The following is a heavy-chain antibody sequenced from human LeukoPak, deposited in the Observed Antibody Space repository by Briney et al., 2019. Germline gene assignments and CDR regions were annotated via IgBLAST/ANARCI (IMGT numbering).Heavy chain of an antibody. D-gene: IGHD1-14*01. CDR2: ITNDGSST. CDR1: GLTFSSHW. V-gene: IGHV3-74*01. J-gene: IGHJ6*02. Sequence: SGGSLRLSCAASGLTFSSHWMHWVRQAPGKGLVWVSRITNDGSSTTYADSVKGRFTISRDNAKNTLYLQVNSLRAEDTAVYYCAKVRTYFYHGLDVWGQGTTVTVSS. CDR3: AKVRTYFYHGLDV.